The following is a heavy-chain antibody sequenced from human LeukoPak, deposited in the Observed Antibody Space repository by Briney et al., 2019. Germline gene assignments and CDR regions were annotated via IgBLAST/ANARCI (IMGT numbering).Heavy chain of an antibody. V-gene: IGHV4-59*01. CDR2: IYSSGNT. CDR1: GGSISSYY. CDR3: ARENPILYQCVEYFFDY. Sequence: SETLSLTCTVSGGSISSYYWSWIRQPPGKGLEWIGYIYSSGNTNYNPSLKSRVTISVDTSKNLFSLKLSSVTAADTGVYYCARENPILYQCVEYFFDYWGQGTLVTVSS. D-gene: IGHD2-2*01. J-gene: IGHJ4*02.